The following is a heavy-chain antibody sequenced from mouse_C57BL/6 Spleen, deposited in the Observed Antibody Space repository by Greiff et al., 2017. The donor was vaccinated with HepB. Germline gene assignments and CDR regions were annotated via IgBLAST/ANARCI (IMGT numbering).Heavy chain of an antibody. D-gene: IGHD2-12*01. CDR3: ARVPLRYAMDY. CDR1: GYSFTSYY. J-gene: IGHJ4*01. CDR2: IYPGSGNT. Sequence: VQLVESGPELVKPGASVKISCKASGYSFTSYYIHWVKQRPGQGLEWIGWIYPGSGNTKYNEKFKGKATLTADTSSSTAYMQLSSLTSEDSAVYYCARVPLRYAMDYWGQGTSVTVSS. V-gene: IGHV1-66*01.